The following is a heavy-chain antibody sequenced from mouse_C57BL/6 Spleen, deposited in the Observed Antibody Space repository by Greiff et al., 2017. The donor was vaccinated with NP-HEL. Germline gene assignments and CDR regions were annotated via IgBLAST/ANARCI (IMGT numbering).Heavy chain of an antibody. J-gene: IGHJ4*01. Sequence: QVQLQQPGTELVKPGASVKLSCKASGYTFTSCWMRWVKQRPGQGLEWIGNINPSNGGTNYNDKFKSKATLPVDKSSSTAYMQLSSLTSEDSAVYYCAYYDDASYYAMDYWGQGTSVTVSS. CDR3: AYYDDASYYAMDY. D-gene: IGHD2-4*01. CDR2: INPSNGGT. V-gene: IGHV1-53*01. CDR1: GYTFTSCW.